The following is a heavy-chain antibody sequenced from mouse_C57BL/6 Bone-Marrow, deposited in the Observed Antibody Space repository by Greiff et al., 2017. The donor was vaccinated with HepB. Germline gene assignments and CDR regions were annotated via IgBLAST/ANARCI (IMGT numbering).Heavy chain of an antibody. Sequence: EVQLVESGGGLVKPGGSLKLSCAASGFTFSSYAMSWVRQTPEKRLEWVATISDGGSYTYYPDNVKGRFTISRDNAKNNLYLQMSHLKSEDTAMYYCARDLRDYDGYYYAMDYWGQGTSVTVSS. CDR2: ISDGGSYT. CDR3: ARDLRDYDGYYYAMDY. D-gene: IGHD2-4*01. J-gene: IGHJ4*01. CDR1: GFTFSSYA. V-gene: IGHV5-4*01.